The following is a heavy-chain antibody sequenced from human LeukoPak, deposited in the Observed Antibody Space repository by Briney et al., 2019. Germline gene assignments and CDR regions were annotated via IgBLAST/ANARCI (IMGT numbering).Heavy chain of an antibody. J-gene: IGHJ4*02. V-gene: IGHV4-59*08. CDR3: ASKHHYDSSGYYLPGDY. D-gene: IGHD3-22*01. Sequence: SETLSLTCNVSGGSISSYYWSWIRQPPGKGLEWIGYMYYSGNTNYNPSLKSRVTTSVDTAKNQFSLKLSSVTAADTAVYYCASKHHYDSSGYYLPGDYWGQGTLVTVSS. CDR1: GGSISSYY. CDR2: MYYSGNT.